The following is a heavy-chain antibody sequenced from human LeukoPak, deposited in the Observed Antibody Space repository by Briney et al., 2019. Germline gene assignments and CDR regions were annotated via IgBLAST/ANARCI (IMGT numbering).Heavy chain of an antibody. Sequence: GGSLRLSCAASEFTLSNYWMTWVRQAPGKGLEWVANIKQDGSEKYYVDSVKGRFTISRDNSKNTLYLQMNSLRAEDTAVYYCAKDRQQWDQHWGQGTLVTVSS. CDR3: AKDRQQWDQH. V-gene: IGHV3-7*03. J-gene: IGHJ1*01. CDR2: IKQDGSEK. CDR1: EFTLSNYW. D-gene: IGHD6-19*01.